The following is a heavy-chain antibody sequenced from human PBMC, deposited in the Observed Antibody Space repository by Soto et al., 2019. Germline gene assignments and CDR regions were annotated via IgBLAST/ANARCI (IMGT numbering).Heavy chain of an antibody. Sequence: QVQLVQSGAEVKKPGASVKVSCKASGYRFISYYVHWVRQAPGQGLEWIAVFNPANGMTTYAETFHGRITITTDTSTSTLFMELSSLRSDDTAFYFCARDISRRQTYYGMDVWGQGTTVTVSS. CDR3: ARDISRRQTYYGMDV. CDR2: FNPANGMT. J-gene: IGHJ6*02. CDR1: GYRFISYY. D-gene: IGHD2-21*01. V-gene: IGHV1-46*01.